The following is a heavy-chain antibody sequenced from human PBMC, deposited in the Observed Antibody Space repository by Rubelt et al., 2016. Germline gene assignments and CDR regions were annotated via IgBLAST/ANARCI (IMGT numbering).Heavy chain of an antibody. V-gene: IGHV3-7*05. Sequence: EVQLVESGGGLVQPGGSLRLSCAASGFTSSSYWMTWVRQAPGKGLEWVANIKEDGSEKYYVDSVKGRFTISRDNAKNSLYLQMNSLRAEDTAGYYCARVVGATTDYWGQGNLVTVSS. CDR3: ARVVGATTDY. CDR1: GFTSSSYW. CDR2: IKEDGSEK. J-gene: IGHJ4*02. D-gene: IGHD2-15*01.